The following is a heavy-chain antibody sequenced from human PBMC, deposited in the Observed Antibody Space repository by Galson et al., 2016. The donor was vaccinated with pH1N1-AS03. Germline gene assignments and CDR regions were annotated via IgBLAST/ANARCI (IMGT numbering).Heavy chain of an antibody. CDR1: GFTFSDYA. Sequence: SLRLSCAASGFTFSDYAMGWVRQAPGKGLEWLAEISGTGGSPFYADSVKGRVTLSRDNSKNTVYLQMTSLRAEDTAVYYCATNALKVRVDYWGQGTLVTVSS. CDR2: ISGTGGSP. J-gene: IGHJ4*02. V-gene: IGHV3-23*01. D-gene: IGHD1-1*01. CDR3: ATNALKVRVDY.